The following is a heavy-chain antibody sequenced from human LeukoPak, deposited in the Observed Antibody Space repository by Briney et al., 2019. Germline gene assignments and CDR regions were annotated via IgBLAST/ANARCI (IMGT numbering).Heavy chain of an antibody. CDR1: GFTFSSYE. CDR2: ISSSSSYI. CDR3: ARKTSTTVVMEYYLDY. J-gene: IGHJ4*02. Sequence: GGSLRLSCAASGFTFSSYEMNWVRRAPGKGLEWVSYISSSSSYIYYADSVKGRFTISRDNAKNSLYLQMNSLRAEDTAVYYCARKTSTTVVMEYYLDYWGQGTLVTVSS. V-gene: IGHV3-21*05. D-gene: IGHD4-23*01.